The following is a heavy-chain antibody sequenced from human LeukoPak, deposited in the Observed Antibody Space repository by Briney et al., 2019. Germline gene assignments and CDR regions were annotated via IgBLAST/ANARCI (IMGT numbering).Heavy chain of an antibody. Sequence: ASVKVSCKASGGTFSSYAISWVRQAPGQGLEWMGWISAFNGNTNYAQKLQGRVTMTTDTSTSTAYMELRSLRSDDAAVCYCARDFCSSTSCYFDSWGQGTLVTVSS. CDR2: ISAFNGNT. D-gene: IGHD2-2*01. V-gene: IGHV1-18*01. CDR3: ARDFCSSTSCYFDS. CDR1: GGTFSSYA. J-gene: IGHJ4*02.